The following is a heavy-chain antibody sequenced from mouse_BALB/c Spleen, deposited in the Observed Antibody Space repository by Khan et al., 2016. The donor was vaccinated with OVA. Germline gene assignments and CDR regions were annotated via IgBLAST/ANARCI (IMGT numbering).Heavy chain of an antibody. CDR1: GFSLTTYG. CDR2: IWSDGST. CDR3: ARWFDGYSSLYAMDY. Sequence: VQLVESGPGLVAPSQSLSITCTVSGFSLTTYGVHWVRQPPGKGLEWLVVIWSDGSTNYNSVLKSRLSISKDNSKSQVFLNMNSLQTDDTAMYYCARWFDGYSSLYAMDYWGQGTSVTVSS. V-gene: IGHV2-6*02. J-gene: IGHJ4*01. D-gene: IGHD2-3*01.